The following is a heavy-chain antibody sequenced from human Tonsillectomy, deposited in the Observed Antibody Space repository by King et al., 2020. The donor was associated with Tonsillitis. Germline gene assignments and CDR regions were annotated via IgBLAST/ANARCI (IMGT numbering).Heavy chain of an antibody. Sequence: VQLVESGGGVVQPGGSLRLSCAASGFTFDDYAMHWVRQAPGKGLEWVSLISGDGGSTYYADSVKGRFTISRDNSKNSLYLQMNSLRTEDTALYYCAKDSVGTPDPYYFDYGGQGTLVTVPS. CDR1: GFTFDDYA. D-gene: IGHD3-10*01. J-gene: IGHJ4*02. CDR2: ISGDGGST. CDR3: AKDSVGTPDPYYFDY. V-gene: IGHV3-43*02.